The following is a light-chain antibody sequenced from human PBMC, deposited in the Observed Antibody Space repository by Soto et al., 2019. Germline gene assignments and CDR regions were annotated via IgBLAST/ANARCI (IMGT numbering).Light chain of an antibody. V-gene: IGKV1-39*01. CDR1: QSISSY. CDR3: QQSYSTPT. Sequence: DIQMTQSPSSLSASVGDRVTITCRASQSISSYLNWYQQKPGKAPKLLIYAASSLQSVVPSRFSGSGSGKDFTLTISSLQPEDFATYYCQQSYSTPTFGQGTKLEIK. CDR2: AAS. J-gene: IGKJ2*01.